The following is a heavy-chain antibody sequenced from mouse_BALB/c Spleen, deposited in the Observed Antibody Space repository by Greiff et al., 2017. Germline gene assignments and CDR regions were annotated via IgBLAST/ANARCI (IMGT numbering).Heavy chain of an antibody. CDR1: GYTFTSYY. CDR2: INPSNGGT. V-gene: IGHV1S81*02. J-gene: IGHJ1*01. CDR3: TRGLRPHWYFDV. D-gene: IGHD2-2*01. Sequence: QVQLKESGAELVKPGASVKLSCKASGYTFTSYYMYWVKQRPGQGLEWIGEINPSNGGTNFNEKFKSKATLTVDKSSSTAYMQLSSLTSEDSAVYYCTRGLRPHWYFDVWGAGTTVTVSS.